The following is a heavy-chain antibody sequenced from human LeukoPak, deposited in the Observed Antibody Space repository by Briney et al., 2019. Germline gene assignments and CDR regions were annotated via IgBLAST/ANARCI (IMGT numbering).Heavy chain of an antibody. CDR2: ISNSGVTI. Sequence: TGGSLRLSCAASGFTFSYYEMNWVRQAPGKGLEWVSYISNSGVTIYYADSVKGRFTISRDNAKSSLFLQMNSLRAEDTGAYYCARATFSSSGHSYWGQGTLVTVSS. D-gene: IGHD6-13*01. V-gene: IGHV3-48*03. CDR1: GFTFSYYE. J-gene: IGHJ4*02. CDR3: ARATFSSSGHSY.